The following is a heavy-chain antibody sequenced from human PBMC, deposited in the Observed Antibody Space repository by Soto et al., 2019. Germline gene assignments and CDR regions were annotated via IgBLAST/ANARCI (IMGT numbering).Heavy chain of an antibody. D-gene: IGHD2-15*01. CDR1: GGSISSGGYY. CDR2: IYYSGST. Sequence: TLSLTCTVSGGSISSGGYYWSWIRQHPGKGLEWIGYIYYSGSTYYNPSLKSRVTISVDTSKNQFSLKLSSVTAADTAVYYCARGPRGYCSGGSCSFDYWGQGTLVTVSS. V-gene: IGHV4-31*03. CDR3: ARGPRGYCSGGSCSFDY. J-gene: IGHJ4*02.